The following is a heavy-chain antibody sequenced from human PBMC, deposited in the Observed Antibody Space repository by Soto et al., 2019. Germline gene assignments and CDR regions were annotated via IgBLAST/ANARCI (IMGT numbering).Heavy chain of an antibody. Sequence: ASVKVSCKASGGTFSSYAISWVRQAPGQGLEWMGGIIPIFGTANYAQKFQGRVTITADESTSTAYMELSSLRSEDTAVYYCARGGYSYGYPDFDYWGQGTLVTVSS. CDR1: GGTFSSYA. CDR3: ARGGYSYGYPDFDY. CDR2: IIPIFGTA. J-gene: IGHJ4*02. D-gene: IGHD5-18*01. V-gene: IGHV1-69*13.